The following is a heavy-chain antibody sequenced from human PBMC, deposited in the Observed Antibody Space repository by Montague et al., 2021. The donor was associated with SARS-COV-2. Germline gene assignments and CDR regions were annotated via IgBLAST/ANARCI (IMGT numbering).Heavy chain of an antibody. CDR1: GGSIISTTSN. D-gene: IGHD2-2*02. J-gene: IGHJ6*02. V-gene: IGHV4-39*01. Sequence: SETLSLTCTVSGGSIISTTSNWGWIRQPPGKGLEWIGSIYYTANTYYTPSLKTRVTISVDTSKNQFSLKLSSVTAADTAVYYCAGHYGVVVPAAIYYYYGMDVWGQGTTVTVSS. CDR2: IYYTANT. CDR3: AGHYGVVVPAAIYYYYGMDV.